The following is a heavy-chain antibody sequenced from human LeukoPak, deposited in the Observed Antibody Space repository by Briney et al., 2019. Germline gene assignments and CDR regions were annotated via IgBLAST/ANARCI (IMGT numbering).Heavy chain of an antibody. CDR3: ARDDYSTSWYIVDI. CDR2: ISPSSDYI. J-gene: IGHJ3*02. Sequence: PGGSPRLSCAASGFTFSTYSMNWVRQAPGKGLEWVSSISPSSDYIYYADSVKGRFTISRDNAKNSLYLQMNSLRAEDTALYYCARDDYSTSWYIVDIWGQGTMVTVSP. D-gene: IGHD6-13*01. V-gene: IGHV3-21*01. CDR1: GFTFSTYS.